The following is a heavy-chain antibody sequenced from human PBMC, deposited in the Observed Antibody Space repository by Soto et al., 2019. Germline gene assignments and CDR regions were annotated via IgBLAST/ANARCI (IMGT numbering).Heavy chain of an antibody. D-gene: IGHD1-26*01. J-gene: IGHJ4*02. CDR2: ISGSGGST. V-gene: IGHV3-23*01. CDR3: AKEGRGSMIEVGYYFDY. Sequence: GGSLRLSCAASGFTFSSYAMSWVRQAPGKGLEWVSAISGSGGSTYYADSVKGRFTISRDNSKNTLYLQMNSLRAEDTAVYYCAKEGRGSMIEVGYYFDYWAQGTLVTVSS. CDR1: GFTFSSYA.